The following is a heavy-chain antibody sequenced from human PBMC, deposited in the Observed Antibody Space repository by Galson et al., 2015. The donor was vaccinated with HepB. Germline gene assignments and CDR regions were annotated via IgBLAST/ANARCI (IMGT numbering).Heavy chain of an antibody. CDR1: GFSFTRYA. Sequence: SLRLSCAASGFSFTRYAMTWVRQAPGKGLEWVSSITNSGGTNYYTYSVKGRSTVSRDHSKNTLLLQLNRLRAEDTAMYFCAKDGIMVCNNPYHFHYCDQGTLVTVSS. D-gene: IGHD2/OR15-2a*01. CDR2: ITNSGGTN. J-gene: IGHJ4*02. CDR3: AKDGIMVCNNPYHFHY. V-gene: IGHV3-23*01.